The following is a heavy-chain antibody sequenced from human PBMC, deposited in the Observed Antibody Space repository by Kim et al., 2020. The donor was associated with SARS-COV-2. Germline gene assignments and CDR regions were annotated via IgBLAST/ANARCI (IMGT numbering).Heavy chain of an antibody. J-gene: IGHJ3*01. V-gene: IGHV1-2*06. CDR3: ARGDPRSPLTSVPTGGFDV. CDR1: GYNFIDYF. D-gene: IGHD4-17*01. Sequence: ASVKVSCTASGYNFIDYFIHWVRQAPGQGLEWMGRINPNSGDTNYAQKFQGRVTMTEDTSINTAYMELNGLTSDATAVYYCARGDPRSPLTSVPTGGFDVWGRGTMVTVSS. CDR2: INPNSGDT.